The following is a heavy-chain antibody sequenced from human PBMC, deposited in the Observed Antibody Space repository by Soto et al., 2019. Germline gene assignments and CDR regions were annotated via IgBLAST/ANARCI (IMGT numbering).Heavy chain of an antibody. V-gene: IGHV4-39*01. D-gene: IGHD3-22*01. J-gene: IGHJ6*02. CDR2: IYYSGST. CDR3: ARQVVLGGYYDSSGYYHYYYYGMDV. CDR1: VGSISLSSYY. Sequence: WETFSPPCIVPVGSISLSSYYWGWIRQPPGKGLEWIGSIYYSGSTYYNPSLKSRVTISVDTSKNQFSLKLSSVTAADTAVYYCARQVVLGGYYDSSGYYHYYYYGMDVWGQGTTVTSP.